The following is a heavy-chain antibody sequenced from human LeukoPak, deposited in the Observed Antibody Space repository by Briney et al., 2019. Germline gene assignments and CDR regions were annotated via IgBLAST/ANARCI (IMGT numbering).Heavy chain of an antibody. Sequence: GGSLRLSCAASGFSFSDEYMSWIRQAPGQGPEWISYISASGSYTNYADSVKGRFTISRDNAKNSLYPQMNSLRDDDTAVYYCARDPGDYWGQGTLVTVSS. CDR3: ARDPGDY. CDR2: ISASGSYT. D-gene: IGHD3-10*01. CDR1: GFSFSDEY. J-gene: IGHJ4*02. V-gene: IGHV3-11*06.